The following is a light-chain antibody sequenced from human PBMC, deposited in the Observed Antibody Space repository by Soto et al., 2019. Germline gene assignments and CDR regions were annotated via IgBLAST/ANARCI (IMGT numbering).Light chain of an antibody. Sequence: DIQMTQSPSSLSTSVGDRVTITCRASQGIRNDLGWYQQKPGKAPTVLIYASSTLQTGVPSRFSGSGSGTDFSLTISSLHPEDVATYYCQQVDSYPRTFGQGTKVDI. CDR3: QQVDSYPRT. J-gene: IGKJ1*01. CDR1: QGIRND. CDR2: ASS. V-gene: IGKV1-17*01.